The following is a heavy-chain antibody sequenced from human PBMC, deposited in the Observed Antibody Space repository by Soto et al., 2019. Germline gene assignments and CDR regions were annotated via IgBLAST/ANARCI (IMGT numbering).Heavy chain of an antibody. CDR3: ARPPTSNLDAFEI. CDR2: IYYSVST. Sequence: QLQLQESGPGLVKPSETLSLTCTVSGGSISSSNYYWGWIRQPPGKGLEWIGSIYYSVSTFYNPSLKSRVTISVDTSKNQFSLKLNSVTAADMAVYYCARPPTSNLDAFEIWGQGTLVTVSS. D-gene: IGHD2-8*01. V-gene: IGHV4-39*01. CDR1: GGSISSSNYY. J-gene: IGHJ3*02.